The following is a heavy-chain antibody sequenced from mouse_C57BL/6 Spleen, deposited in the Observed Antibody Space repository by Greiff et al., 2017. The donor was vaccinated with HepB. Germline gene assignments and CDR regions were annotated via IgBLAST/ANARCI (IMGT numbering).Heavy chain of an antibody. J-gene: IGHJ3*02. D-gene: IGHD2-3*01. V-gene: IGHV3-6*01. CDR3: ARDNYDDDGY. CDR2: ISYDGSN. Sequence: ESGPGLVKPSQSLSLTCSVTGYSITSGYYWNWIRQFPGNKLEWMGYISYDGSNNYNPSLKNRISITRDTSKNQFFLKLNSVTTEDTATYYCARDNYDDDGYWGQGTLVTVSA. CDR1: GYSITSGYY.